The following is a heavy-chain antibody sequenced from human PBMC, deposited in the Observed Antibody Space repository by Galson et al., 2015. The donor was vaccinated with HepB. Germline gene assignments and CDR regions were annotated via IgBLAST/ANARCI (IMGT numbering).Heavy chain of an antibody. Sequence: SLRLSCAASEFTFSSYWMSWVRQAPGKGLEWVANINQDGGEKYYVDSLKGRFTISRDNSKNTLYLQMNSLRAEDTAVYYCAKATYYYDSSGPDYWGQGTLVTVSS. J-gene: IGHJ4*02. CDR1: EFTFSSYW. V-gene: IGHV3-7*03. CDR3: AKATYYYDSSGPDY. CDR2: INQDGGEK. D-gene: IGHD3-22*01.